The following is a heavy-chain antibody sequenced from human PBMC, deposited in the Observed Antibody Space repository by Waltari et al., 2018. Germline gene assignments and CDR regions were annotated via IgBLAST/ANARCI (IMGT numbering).Heavy chain of an antibody. Sequence: QVQLQESGPGLAKPSQTLSLICTVSGGSISGADYYWSWVRQPPGKGLEWIGYIYYSGSTYYNPSLKSRVTISVDTSKNQFSLKLSSVTAADTAVYYCARDRGYSGYDLLDAFDIWGLGTIVTISS. V-gene: IGHV4-30-4*08. CDR1: GGSISGADYY. J-gene: IGHJ3*02. D-gene: IGHD5-12*01. CDR3: ARDRGYSGYDLLDAFDI. CDR2: IYYSGST.